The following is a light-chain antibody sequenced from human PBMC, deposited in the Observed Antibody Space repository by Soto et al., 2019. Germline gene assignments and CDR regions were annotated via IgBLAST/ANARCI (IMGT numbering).Light chain of an antibody. CDR1: QSVSRN. Sequence: DIVMTQSPDTLSVSPGERATLSCRASQSVSRNLAWYQQKPGQAPRRLIYGASTRATGIPAMFSGSGSVKEFTLTISSRQSEDFALYDCRQYISWPPAVGGGTKVEIK. J-gene: IGKJ4*01. V-gene: IGKV3-15*01. CDR3: RQYISWPPA. CDR2: GAS.